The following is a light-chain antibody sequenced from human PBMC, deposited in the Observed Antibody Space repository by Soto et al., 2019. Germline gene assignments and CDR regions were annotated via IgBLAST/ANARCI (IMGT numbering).Light chain of an antibody. Sequence: QSVLTQPASVSGSPGQSITISCTGTSSDVGSYNLVSWYQQYSGKAPKLMIYEDSKRPSGVSNRFSGSKSGNTASLTISGLQAEDEADYYCCSYAGSSTVVFGGGTKVTVL. J-gene: IGLJ2*01. V-gene: IGLV2-23*01. CDR2: EDS. CDR3: CSYAGSSTVV. CDR1: SSDVGSYNL.